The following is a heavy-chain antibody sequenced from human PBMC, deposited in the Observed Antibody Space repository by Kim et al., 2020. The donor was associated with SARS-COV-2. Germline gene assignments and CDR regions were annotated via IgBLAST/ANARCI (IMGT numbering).Heavy chain of an antibody. V-gene: IGHV1-69*01. Sequence: KFQGKVTITADESTSTAYMELSSLRSEDTAVYYCARAMVRGVIIIQYFDYWGQGTLVTVSS. D-gene: IGHD3-10*01. CDR3: ARAMVRGVIIIQYFDY. J-gene: IGHJ4*02.